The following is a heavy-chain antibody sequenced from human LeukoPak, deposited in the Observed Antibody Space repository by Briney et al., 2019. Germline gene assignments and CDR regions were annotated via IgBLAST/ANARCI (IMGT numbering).Heavy chain of an antibody. CDR1: GFPFSNHG. Sequence: GRSLRLSCAASGFPFSNHGMHWVRQAPGKGLEWVAVISYDGRNKYYADSVKGRFTISRDNAKNSLYLQMSSLRAEDTAVYYCARWGEGFDYWGQGTLVTVSS. CDR3: ARWGEGFDY. J-gene: IGHJ4*02. CDR2: ISYDGRNK. D-gene: IGHD1-26*01. V-gene: IGHV3-30*03.